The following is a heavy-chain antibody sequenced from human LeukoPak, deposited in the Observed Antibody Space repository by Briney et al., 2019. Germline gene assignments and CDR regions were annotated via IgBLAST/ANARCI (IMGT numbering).Heavy chain of an antibody. J-gene: IGHJ4*02. CDR1: GGSISGYY. V-gene: IGHV4-59*12. CDR3: ARESQQLVIDY. D-gene: IGHD6-13*01. Sequence: SETLSLTCTVSGGSISGYYWSWIRQPPGKGLEWIGEIYHSGSTNYNPSLKSRVTISVDKSKNQFSLKLSSVTAADTAVYYCARESQQLVIDYWGQGTLVTVSS. CDR2: IYHSGST.